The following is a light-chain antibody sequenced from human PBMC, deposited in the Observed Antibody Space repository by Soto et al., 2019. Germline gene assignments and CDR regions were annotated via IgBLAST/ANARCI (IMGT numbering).Light chain of an antibody. CDR2: GAS. Sequence: IVFSPSPGTLSFSPGERATHSCRASQSVSSSYLAWYQQKPGQAPRLLIYGASSRATGIPDRFSGSGSGTDFTLTISRLEPEDFAVYYCQQYGSSLWTFGQGTKVDIK. CDR1: QSVSSSY. CDR3: QQYGSSLWT. V-gene: IGKV3-20*01. J-gene: IGKJ1*01.